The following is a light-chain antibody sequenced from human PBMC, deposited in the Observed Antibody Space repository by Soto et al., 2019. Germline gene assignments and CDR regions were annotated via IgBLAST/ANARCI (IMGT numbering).Light chain of an antibody. J-gene: IGKJ2*01. Sequence: DIVMTQSPDSLAVSLGERVTINCKSSQSVLSSSNNKNYLAWYQQKPGQPPKLLIYWASTRESGVPDRFSGSGSGTDFTLTISSLQAEDVAVYCCQQYYNTPYTFGQGTKLEIK. CDR3: QQYYNTPYT. V-gene: IGKV4-1*01. CDR1: QSVLSSSNNKNY. CDR2: WAS.